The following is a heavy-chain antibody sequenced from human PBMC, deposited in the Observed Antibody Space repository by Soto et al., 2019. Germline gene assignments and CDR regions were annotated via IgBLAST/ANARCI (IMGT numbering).Heavy chain of an antibody. V-gene: IGHV1-18*01. CDR2: ISAYNGNR. Sequence: ASVKVSCKASGYPFTSYGISWVRQAPGQGLEWVAWISAYNGNRDTAQKFQGRVTMTLDTSTDTAHMELGDLTSADTGVYYCARGRIVASIHDAFEIWCQGTKVTVSS. J-gene: IGHJ3*02. CDR1: GYPFTSYG. CDR3: ARGRIVASIHDAFEI. D-gene: IGHD5-12*01.